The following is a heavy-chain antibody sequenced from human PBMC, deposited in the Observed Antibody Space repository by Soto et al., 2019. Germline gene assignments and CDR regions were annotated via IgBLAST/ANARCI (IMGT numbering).Heavy chain of an antibody. CDR2: ISAYNGNT. D-gene: IGHD6-13*01. Sequence: QVQLVQSGAEVKKPGASVKVSCKASGYTFTSYGISWVRQAPGQGLEWMGWISAYNGNTNYAQKLQGRVTMTTDTSTSTAYMELRSLRSADTAVYYCALRIAAAGTPYYYYGMDVWGQGTTVTVSS. J-gene: IGHJ6*02. CDR3: ALRIAAAGTPYYYYGMDV. CDR1: GYTFTSYG. V-gene: IGHV1-18*01.